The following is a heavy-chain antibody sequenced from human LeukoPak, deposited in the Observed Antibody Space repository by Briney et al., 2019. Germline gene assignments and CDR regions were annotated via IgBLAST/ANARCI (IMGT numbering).Heavy chain of an antibody. J-gene: IGHJ5*02. V-gene: IGHV1-2*02. D-gene: IGHD3-22*01. CDR3: ATLYGMPGYYDSSGSVKDWFDP. CDR1: GYTFTGYY. Sequence: ASVKVSCKASGYTFTGYYMHWVRQAPGQGLEWMGWINPNSGGTNYAQKFQGRVTMTRDTSISTAYMELSRLRSDDTAVYYCATLYGMPGYYDSSGSVKDWFDPWGQGTLVTVSS. CDR2: INPNSGGT.